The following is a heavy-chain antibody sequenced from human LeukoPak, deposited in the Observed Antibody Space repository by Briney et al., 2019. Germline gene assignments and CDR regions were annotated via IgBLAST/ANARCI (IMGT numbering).Heavy chain of an antibody. J-gene: IGHJ4*02. V-gene: IGHV4-39*07. CDR1: GGSITSRSYY. CDR3: ARESLEYKELDY. Sequence: PSETLSLTCTVSGGSITSRSYYWVWIRQPPGKGLEWIGTIYYSGSTYYNPSLKSRVTISVDTSKNQFSLKLSSVTAADTAVYYCARESLEYKELDYWGQGTLVTVSS. D-gene: IGHD2/OR15-2a*01. CDR2: IYYSGST.